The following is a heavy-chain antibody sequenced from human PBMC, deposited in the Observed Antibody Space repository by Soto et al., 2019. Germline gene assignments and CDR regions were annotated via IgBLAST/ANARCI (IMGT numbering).Heavy chain of an antibody. V-gene: IGHV1-18*01. CDR1: GYTFTSYG. Sequence: ASVKVSCKASGYTFTSYGISWVRQAPGQGLEWKGWISAYNGNTNYAQKLQGRVTMTTDTSTSTAYMELRSLRSDDTAVYYCAREAAAQYYYYGMDVWGQGTTVTVSS. D-gene: IGHD6-25*01. CDR3: AREAAAQYYYYGMDV. J-gene: IGHJ6*02. CDR2: ISAYNGNT.